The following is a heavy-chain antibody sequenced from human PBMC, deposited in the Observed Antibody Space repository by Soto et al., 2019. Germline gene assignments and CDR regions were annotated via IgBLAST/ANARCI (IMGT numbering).Heavy chain of an antibody. CDR3: ARDSTDDIDY. CDR2: MNPNSGNT. D-gene: IGHD4-17*01. V-gene: IGHV1-8*02. CDR1: GYTFTGYY. J-gene: IGHJ4*02. Sequence: ASVKVSCKASGYTFTGYYMHWVRQAPGQGLEWMGWMNPNSGNTGYAQKFQGRVTMTRNTSISTAYMELSSLRSEDTAVYYCARDSTDDIDYWGQGTLVTVSS.